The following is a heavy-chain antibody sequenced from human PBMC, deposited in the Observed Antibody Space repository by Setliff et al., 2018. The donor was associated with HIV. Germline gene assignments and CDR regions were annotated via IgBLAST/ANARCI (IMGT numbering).Heavy chain of an antibody. CDR1: GFTFSDYY. J-gene: IGHJ4*02. D-gene: IGHD2-15*01. CDR2: ISSSSSRYT. CDR3: AKDRDCSGGTCYSEDFDY. V-gene: IGHV3-11*06. Sequence: PGGSLRLSCAASGFTFSDYYMSWIRQAPGKGLEWVSSISSSSSRYTNYADSVKGRLTISRDSSMNTLYLQMNSLRAEDTAVYYCAKDRDCSGGTCYSEDFDYWGQGTLVTVSS.